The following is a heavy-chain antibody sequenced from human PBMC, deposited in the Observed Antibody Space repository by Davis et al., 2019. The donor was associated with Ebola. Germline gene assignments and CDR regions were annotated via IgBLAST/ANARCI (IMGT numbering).Heavy chain of an antibody. V-gene: IGHV3-48*01. CDR3: ARGDWFDP. CDR2: ISSSSSTI. CDR1: GFTFSSYS. Sequence: GESLKISCAASGFTFSSYSMNWFRQSPGKGLEWFSYISSSSSTIYYADSVKGRFTISRDNAKNSLYLQMNSLRSEDKAVYYCARGDWFDPWGQGTLVTVSS. J-gene: IGHJ5*02.